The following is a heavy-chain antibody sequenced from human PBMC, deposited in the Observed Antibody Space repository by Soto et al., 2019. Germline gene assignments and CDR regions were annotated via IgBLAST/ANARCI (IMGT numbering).Heavy chain of an antibody. CDR1: GGSFSGYY. D-gene: IGHD7-27*01. J-gene: IGHJ3*02. CDR3: AKHQRGINGAFDI. Sequence: SETLSLTCAVYGGSFSGYYWSWIRQPPGKGLEWIGEINHSGSTNYNPSLKSRVTISVDTSKNQFSLKLSSVTAADTAVYYCAKHQRGINGAFDIWGQGTMVTVSS. CDR2: INHSGST. V-gene: IGHV4-34*01.